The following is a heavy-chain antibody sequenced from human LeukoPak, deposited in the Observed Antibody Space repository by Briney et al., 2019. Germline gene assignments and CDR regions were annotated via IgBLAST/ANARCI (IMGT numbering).Heavy chain of an antibody. J-gene: IGHJ3*02. CDR3: ARDPPPYYYDSSGYYYGYAFDI. CDR2: INPNSGGT. D-gene: IGHD3-22*01. V-gene: IGHV1-2*02. Sequence: ASVKVSCKASGYTFTGYYMHWVRQAPGQGLEWMGWINPNSGGTDYAQKFQGRVTMTRDTSISTAYMELSRLRSDDTAVYYCARDPPPYYYDSSGYYYGYAFDIWGQGTMVTVSS. CDR1: GYTFTGYY.